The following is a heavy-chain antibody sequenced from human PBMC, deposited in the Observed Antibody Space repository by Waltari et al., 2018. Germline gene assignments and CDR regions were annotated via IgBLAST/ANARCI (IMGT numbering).Heavy chain of an antibody. CDR3: ARDPYYYDSSGPRGGFDY. CDR1: GFTFSSYW. Sequence: EVQLVESGGGLVQPGGSLRLSCAASGFTFSSYWMSWVRQAPGKGLEWVANIKQVGSEKYYVDSVKGRFTISRDNAKNSLYLQMNSLRAEDTAVYYCARDPYYYDSSGPRGGFDYWGQGTLVTVSS. J-gene: IGHJ4*02. CDR2: IKQVGSEK. V-gene: IGHV3-7*01. D-gene: IGHD3-22*01.